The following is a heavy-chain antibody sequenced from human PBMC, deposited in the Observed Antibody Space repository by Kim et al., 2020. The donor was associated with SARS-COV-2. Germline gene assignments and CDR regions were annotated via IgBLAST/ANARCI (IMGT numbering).Heavy chain of an antibody. D-gene: IGHD3-10*01. Sequence: GGSLRLSCAASGFTFDDYAMHWVRQAPGKGLEWVSLISGDGGSTYYADSVKGRFTISRDNSKNSLYLQMNSLRTEDTALYYCAKEGDEEGNYGSGSSFHYCYGMDVWGQGTTVTVSS. J-gene: IGHJ6*02. CDR1: GFTFDDYA. V-gene: IGHV3-43*02. CDR3: AKEGDEEGNYGSGSSFHYCYGMDV. CDR2: ISGDGGST.